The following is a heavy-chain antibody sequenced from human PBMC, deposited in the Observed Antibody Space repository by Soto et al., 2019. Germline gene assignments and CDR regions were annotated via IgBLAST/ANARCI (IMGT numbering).Heavy chain of an antibody. CDR3: TREVRANLDDFGDYEWFDP. V-gene: IGHV3-7*01. Sequence: EVQLVESGGGLVQPGGSLRLSCTASGFTFSDSWMTWVRQAPGKGLEWVARIKPDESEKKYADSVKGRFSISRDNAKNTLYLQMRSLRVEDTAVYFCTREVRANLDDFGDYEWFDPWGQGTLVTVSS. CDR1: GFTFSDSW. D-gene: IGHD4-17*01. J-gene: IGHJ5*02. CDR2: IKPDESEK.